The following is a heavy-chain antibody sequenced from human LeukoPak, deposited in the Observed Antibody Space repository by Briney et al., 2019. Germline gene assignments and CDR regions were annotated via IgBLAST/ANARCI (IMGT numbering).Heavy chain of an antibody. CDR2: ISYDGSNK. D-gene: IGHD2/OR15-2a*01. Sequence: GGSLRLSCAASGFTFSSYAMHWVRQAPGKGLEWVAVISYDGSNKYYADSVKGRFTISRDNSKNTLYLQMNSLRAEDTAVYYCAKGPHIFYDGGAFDIWGQGTMVTVSS. CDR1: GFTFSSYA. CDR3: AKGPHIFYDGGAFDI. V-gene: IGHV3-30-3*01. J-gene: IGHJ3*02.